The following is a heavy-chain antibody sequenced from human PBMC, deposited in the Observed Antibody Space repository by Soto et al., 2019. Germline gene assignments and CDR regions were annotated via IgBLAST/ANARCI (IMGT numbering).Heavy chain of an antibody. Sequence: QVQLQQWGAGLLKPSETLSLTCAVYGGSFSGYYWSWIRQPPGKGLEWIGEINHSGSTNYNPSLKSRVTISVDTSKNQFSLKLSSVTAADTAVYYCARTRIQLRAGWFDPWGQGTLVTVSS. CDR3: ARTRIQLRAGWFDP. J-gene: IGHJ5*02. V-gene: IGHV4-34*01. CDR2: INHSGST. D-gene: IGHD5-18*01. CDR1: GGSFSGYY.